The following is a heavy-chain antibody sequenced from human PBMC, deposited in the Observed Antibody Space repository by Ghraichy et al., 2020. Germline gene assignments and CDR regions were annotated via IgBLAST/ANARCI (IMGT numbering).Heavy chain of an antibody. CDR3: ASSSTREGGVDY. Sequence: ASVKVSCKASGYTFSSYAMHLVRQAPGQRLEWIGWINAGNGNTKYSQKFQGRVTITRDTSASTAYMELSSLRSEDTAMYYCASSSTREGGVDYWGQGTLVTVSS. J-gene: IGHJ4*02. D-gene: IGHD2-2*01. V-gene: IGHV1-3*01. CDR2: INAGNGNT. CDR1: GYTFSSYA.